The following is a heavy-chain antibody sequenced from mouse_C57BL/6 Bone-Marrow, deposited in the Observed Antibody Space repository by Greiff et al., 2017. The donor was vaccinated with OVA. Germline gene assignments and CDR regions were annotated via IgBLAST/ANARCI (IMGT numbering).Heavy chain of an antibody. CDR1: GYSITSGYY. D-gene: IGHD1-1*01. CDR2: ISYDGSN. J-gene: IGHJ3*01. CDR3: ARANDYYGSSYVDWFAY. Sequence: EVQLVESGPGLVKPSQSLSLTCSVTGYSITSGYYWNWIRQFPGNKLEWMGYISYDGSNNYNPSLKNRISITRDTSKNQFFLKLNSVTTEDTATYYCARANDYYGSSYVDWFAYWGQGTLVTVSA. V-gene: IGHV3-6*01.